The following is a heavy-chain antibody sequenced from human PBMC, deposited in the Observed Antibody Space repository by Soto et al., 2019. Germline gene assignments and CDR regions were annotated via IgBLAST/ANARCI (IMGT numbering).Heavy chain of an antibody. J-gene: IGHJ5*02. Sequence: SEKLSLSCTVSGGSISSSSHYWGWIRQPPGKGLEWIGSIYYSGSTYYNPSLKSRVTISVDTSKNQFSLKLSSVTAADTAVYYCATVFFKWCGDHRGRHSPPTRRTYDP. CDR1: GGSISSSSHY. V-gene: IGHV4-39*01. CDR2: IYYSGST. CDR3: ATVFFKWCGDHRGRHSPPTRRTYDP. D-gene: IGHD2-8*01.